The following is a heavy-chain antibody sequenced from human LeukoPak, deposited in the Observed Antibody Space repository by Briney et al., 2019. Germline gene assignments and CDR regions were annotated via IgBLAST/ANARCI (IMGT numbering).Heavy chain of an antibody. CDR1: GYSISSDF. CDR3: ARDNYDILTGYYTGVEWFDP. V-gene: IGHV4-38-2*02. CDR2: IYHGGST. D-gene: IGHD3-9*01. Sequence: SETLSLTCTVSGYSISSDFWGWIRQPPGKGLEWIGRIYHGGSTYYNPSLESRVTMSEDTSKNQFSLKLSSVTAADTAVYYCARDNYDILTGYYTGVEWFDPWGQGTLVTVSS. J-gene: IGHJ5*02.